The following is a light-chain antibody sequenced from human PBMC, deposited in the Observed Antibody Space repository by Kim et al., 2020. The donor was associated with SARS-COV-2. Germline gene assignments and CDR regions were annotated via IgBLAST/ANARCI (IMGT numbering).Light chain of an antibody. CDR2: GAS. V-gene: IGKV3-20*01. J-gene: IGKJ1*01. CDR3: QQYVSSLWT. Sequence: SPGERATLSCRASQSVSSSYLAWYQQKPGQAPRLLIYGASSRATGIPDRFSGSGSGADFTLTISRLEPEDFAVYYCQQYVSSLWTFGQGTKVDIK. CDR1: QSVSSSY.